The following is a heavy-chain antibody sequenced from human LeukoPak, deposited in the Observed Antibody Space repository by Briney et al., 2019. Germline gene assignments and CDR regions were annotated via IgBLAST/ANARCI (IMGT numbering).Heavy chain of an antibody. V-gene: IGHV3-11*03. CDR1: GFTFSNYA. Sequence: GGSLRLSCAASGFTFSNYAMSWVRQAPGKGLEWISYISSSTYTNYADSVKGRFTISRDNAKNSMYLQMNSLGAEDTAVYYCARISGSYVFDYWGQGSLVTVSS. CDR3: ARISGSYVFDY. CDR2: ISSSTYT. D-gene: IGHD1-26*01. J-gene: IGHJ4*02.